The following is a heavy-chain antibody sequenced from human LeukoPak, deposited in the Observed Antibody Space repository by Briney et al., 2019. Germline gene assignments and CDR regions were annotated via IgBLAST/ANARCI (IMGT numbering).Heavy chain of an antibody. CDR3: ARVGTTGWAFDI. D-gene: IGHD1-7*01. Sequence: SETLSLTCTVSGGSISTYLWSWIRQPAGKGLQWIGRIYISRSTNYNPSLKSRLTMSVDTSKNQFSLKMSSVTAADTAVYYCARVGTTGWAFDIWGRGTMVTVSS. V-gene: IGHV4-4*07. CDR2: IYISRST. J-gene: IGHJ3*02. CDR1: GGSISTYL.